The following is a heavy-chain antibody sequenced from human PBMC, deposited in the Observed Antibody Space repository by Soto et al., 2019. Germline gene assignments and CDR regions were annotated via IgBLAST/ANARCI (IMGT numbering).Heavy chain of an antibody. D-gene: IGHD3-10*01. CDR2: ISAGGAST. CDR3: AKGSKPRGAHFFDY. V-gene: IGHV3-23*01. J-gene: IGHJ4*02. Sequence: VQLLESGGGLVQPGGSLRLSCAASGFTFSSYALSWVRQAPGKGLEWVSGISAGGASTYYADSVKGRFTISRDNSKITLYLQMDSLRVEDTAVYYCAKGSKPRGAHFFDYWGRGTLVTVSS. CDR1: GFTFSSYA.